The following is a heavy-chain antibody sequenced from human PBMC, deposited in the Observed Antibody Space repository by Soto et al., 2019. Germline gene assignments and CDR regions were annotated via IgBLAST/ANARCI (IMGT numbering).Heavy chain of an antibody. Sequence: GGSLRLSCAASGFTFSSYSMNWVRQAPGKGLEWVSSISSSSSYIYYADSVKGRFTISRDNAKNSLYLQMNSLRAEDTAVYYCARGGGRSRDIVVVPAAPYYMDVWGKGTTVTVSS. V-gene: IGHV3-21*01. CDR2: ISSSSSYI. D-gene: IGHD2-2*01. CDR1: GFTFSSYS. J-gene: IGHJ6*03. CDR3: ARGGGRSRDIVVVPAAPYYMDV.